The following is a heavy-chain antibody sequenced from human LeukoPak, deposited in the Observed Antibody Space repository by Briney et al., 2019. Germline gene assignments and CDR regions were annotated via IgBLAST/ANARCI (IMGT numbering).Heavy chain of an antibody. CDR2: IKSKTDGGTT. J-gene: IGHJ4*02. CDR3: TTLKDYYDSSGYPLGEIDY. V-gene: IGHV3-15*01. D-gene: IGHD3-22*01. CDR1: GLTFSNAW. Sequence: KPGGSFRLSCAALGLTFSNAWMSWVRQAPGKGLEWVGRIKSKTDGGTTDYAAPVKGRFTISRDDSKNTLYLQMNSLKTEDTAVYYCTTLKDYYDSSGYPLGEIDYWGQGTLVTVSS.